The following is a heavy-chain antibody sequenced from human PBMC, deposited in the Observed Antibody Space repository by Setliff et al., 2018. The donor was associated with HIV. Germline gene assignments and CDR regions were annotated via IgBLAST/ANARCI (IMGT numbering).Heavy chain of an antibody. D-gene: IGHD3-9*01. J-gene: IGHJ4*02. CDR2: ISAYNGDT. Sequence: GASVKVSCKASGYIFSSYAIAWVRQAPGQGLEWMGWISAYNGDTKYADNFQGRVTLTTDTSTSTGYMEVRSLNSDDTAMYYCARDSPSGLVFLKPLDHWGQGTLVTVSS. CDR1: GYIFSSYA. CDR3: ARDSPSGLVFLKPLDH. V-gene: IGHV1-18*01.